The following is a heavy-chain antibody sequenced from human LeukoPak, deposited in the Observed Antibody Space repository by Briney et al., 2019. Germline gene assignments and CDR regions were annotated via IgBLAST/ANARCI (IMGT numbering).Heavy chain of an antibody. Sequence: GGSLRLSCSASGFTFSSYAMHWVRQAPGKGLEYVSAMSSSGGKTYYADSMKGRVIISRDNSKNTLYLQLSSLTPEDTAVYFCVKGAESYCDSRGDYWGQGTLVTVSS. CDR2: MSSSGGKT. J-gene: IGHJ4*02. D-gene: IGHD3-22*01. CDR3: VKGAESYCDSRGDY. CDR1: GFTFSSYA. V-gene: IGHV3-64D*09.